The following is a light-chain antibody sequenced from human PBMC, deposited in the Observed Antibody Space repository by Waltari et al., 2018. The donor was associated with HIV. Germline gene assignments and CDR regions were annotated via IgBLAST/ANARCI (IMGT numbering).Light chain of an antibody. CDR2: DNN. J-gene: IGLJ2*01. V-gene: IGLV1-40*01. CDR1: SPNLGAGFD. Sequence: QSVLTQPPSVPGAPGQRVSISCTGSSPNLGAGFDPHCYQQLPGAAPRLLIYDNNNRPSGVPGRFSGSRSGTSASLAITGLQADDEADYYCQSFDSGLTAVVFGGGTKLTVL. CDR3: QSFDSGLTAVV.